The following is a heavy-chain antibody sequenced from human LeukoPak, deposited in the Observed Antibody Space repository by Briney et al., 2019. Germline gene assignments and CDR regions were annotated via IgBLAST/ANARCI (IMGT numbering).Heavy chain of an antibody. CDR1: GYTFTSYY. Sequence: ASVKVSCKASGYTFTSYYMHWVRQAPGQGLEWMGIINPSGGSTSYAQKFQGRVTISVDTSKNQFSLKLSSVTAADTAVYYCARGVGYYYDSSGYYYPYWGQGTLVTVSS. CDR2: INPSGGST. V-gene: IGHV1-46*01. J-gene: IGHJ4*02. D-gene: IGHD3-22*01. CDR3: ARGVGYYYDSSGYYYPY.